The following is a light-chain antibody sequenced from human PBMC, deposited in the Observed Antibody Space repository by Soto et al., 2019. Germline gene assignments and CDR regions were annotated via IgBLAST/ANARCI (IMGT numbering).Light chain of an antibody. J-gene: IGLJ3*02. CDR3: SSYAGSSWV. V-gene: IGLV2-8*01. CDR1: SSDVGAYNY. Sequence: QSALTQPPSASGSPGQSVTISCTGTSSDVGAYNYVSWYQQHPGKAPKLMIYDVSKRPSGVPYRFSGSKSGNAASLTVSGLQGEDEADYYCSSYAGSSWVFGGGTKLTGL. CDR2: DVS.